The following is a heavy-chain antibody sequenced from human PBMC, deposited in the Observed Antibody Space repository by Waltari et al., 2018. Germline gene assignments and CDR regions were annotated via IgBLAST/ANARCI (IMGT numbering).Heavy chain of an antibody. CDR3: ARVGAIISLDY. CDR2: ISSTSSYI. V-gene: IGHV3-21*01. D-gene: IGHD3-16*01. Sequence: EVQLVESGGGLVNQGGSLRLSCAASGFTFSNFAINWVRQAPGKGLEWVSSISSTSSYIYYADSVKGRFTISRDNAKNSLYLQMNSLRADDTAVYYCARVGAIISLDYWGQGTLVTVSS. CDR1: GFTFSNFA. J-gene: IGHJ4*02.